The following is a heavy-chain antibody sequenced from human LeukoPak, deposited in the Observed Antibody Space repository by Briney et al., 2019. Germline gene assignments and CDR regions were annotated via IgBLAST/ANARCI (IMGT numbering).Heavy chain of an antibody. D-gene: IGHD6-6*01. CDR1: GGSICSYY. Sequence: PSETLSLTCTVSGGSICSYYWSWIRQPPGKGLEWVGYIYYSGSTNYNPSLKSRVTISVDTSKNQFSLKLSSVTAADTAVYYCARSSLGMGSSYYFDYWGQGTLVTVSS. V-gene: IGHV4-59*01. J-gene: IGHJ4*02. CDR2: IYYSGST. CDR3: ARSSLGMGSSYYFDY.